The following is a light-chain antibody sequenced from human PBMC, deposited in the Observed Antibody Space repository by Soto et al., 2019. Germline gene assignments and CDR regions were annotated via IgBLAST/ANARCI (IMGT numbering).Light chain of an antibody. Sequence: QSALTQPPSLSGAPGQRVTISCTGSSSNIGAGYEVHWYQQLPGTAPKLLIYDNTDRPSGVPDRFSGSKSGTSSSLAITGLQAEDEADYYCQSYDNSLSGVVFGGGTKLTVL. CDR1: SSNIGAGYE. CDR3: QSYDNSLSGVV. CDR2: DNT. J-gene: IGLJ2*01. V-gene: IGLV1-40*01.